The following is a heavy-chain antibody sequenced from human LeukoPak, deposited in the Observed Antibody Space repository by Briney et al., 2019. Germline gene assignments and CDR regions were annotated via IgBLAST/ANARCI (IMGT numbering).Heavy chain of an antibody. V-gene: IGHV4-34*01. CDR1: GGSFSGYY. Sequence: SETLSLTCAVYGGSFSGYYWSWIRQPPGKGLEWSGEINHSGSTNYNPSPKSRATIPVETSKNHFSRKRNSVTAADTAACYLSRDMTRPDYWGQGTLVTVSS. J-gene: IGHJ4*02. CDR3: SRDMTRPDY. D-gene: IGHD2-21*02. CDR2: INHSGST.